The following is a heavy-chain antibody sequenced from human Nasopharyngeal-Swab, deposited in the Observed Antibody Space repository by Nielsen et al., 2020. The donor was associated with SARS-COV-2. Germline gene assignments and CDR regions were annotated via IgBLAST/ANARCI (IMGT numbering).Heavy chain of an antibody. V-gene: IGHV4-59*08. Sequence: WIRQPPGKGLEWIGYIYYSGSTNYNPSLKSRVTISVDTSKNQFSLKLSSVTAADTAVYYCARPNTPEDIVVVPAAIAFDIWGQGTMVTVSS. D-gene: IGHD2-2*01. J-gene: IGHJ3*02. CDR3: ARPNTPEDIVVVPAAIAFDI. CDR2: IYYSGST.